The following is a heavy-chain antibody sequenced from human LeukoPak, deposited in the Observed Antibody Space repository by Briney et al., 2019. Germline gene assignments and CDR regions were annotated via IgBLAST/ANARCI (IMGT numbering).Heavy chain of an antibody. V-gene: IGHV3-7*03. D-gene: IGHD6-13*01. CDR2: IKGDGSYK. Sequence: GGSLRLSCAASGFTFSNYWMSWVRQAPGKGLEWVANIKGDGSYKYYVDSVKGRFTISRDNAKSSVYLQMNTLRAEDTAVYYCARGMAPSSSWFNSFLNYYYYGMDVWGQGTTVTVSS. CDR1: GFTFSNYW. J-gene: IGHJ6*02. CDR3: ARGMAPSSSWFNSFLNYYYYGMDV.